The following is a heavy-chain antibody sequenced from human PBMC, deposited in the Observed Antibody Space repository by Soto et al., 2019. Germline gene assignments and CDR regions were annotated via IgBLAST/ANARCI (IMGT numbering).Heavy chain of an antibody. Sequence: SATLSLTCAVSGGSISSGGYSWSWIRQPPGRGLEWIGYIRHSGTSYNPSLKSRVTISLDRSKNQFSLKVNSVTAADTAVYYCARGPYLKPYLFDYWGQGRLVTVSS. CDR3: ARGPYLKPYLFDY. J-gene: IGHJ4*02. CDR2: IRHSGT. D-gene: IGHD2-21*01. V-gene: IGHV4-30-2*01. CDR1: GGSISSGGYS.